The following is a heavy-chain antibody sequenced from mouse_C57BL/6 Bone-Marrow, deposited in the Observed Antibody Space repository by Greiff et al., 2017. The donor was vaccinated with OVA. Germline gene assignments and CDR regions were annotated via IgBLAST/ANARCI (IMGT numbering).Heavy chain of an antibody. Sequence: VQLQQSGAELVRPGTSVMVSCKASGYAFTNYLIEWVKLRLGQGLEWIGVIIPGSGGTNYNEKFTGKATLTVDKSSSTAYMQLSRLTSEDSAVYFCARSRLLPYYYAMDYWGQGTSVTVSS. CDR3: ARSRLLPYYYAMDY. J-gene: IGHJ4*01. CDR2: IIPGSGGT. CDR1: GYAFTNYL. V-gene: IGHV1-54*01. D-gene: IGHD1-1*01.